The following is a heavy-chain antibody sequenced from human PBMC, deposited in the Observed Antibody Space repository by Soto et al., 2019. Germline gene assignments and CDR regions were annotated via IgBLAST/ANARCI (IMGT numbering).Heavy chain of an antibody. CDR1: GFTFSSYA. D-gene: IGHD3-3*01. J-gene: IGHJ6*02. CDR3: AREVYYDFWSGYRDYYYGMDV. V-gene: IGHV3-30-3*01. CDR2: ISYDGSNK. Sequence: PGGSLRLSCAASGFTFSSYAMHWVRQAPGKGLEWVAVISYDGSNKYYADSVKGRFTISRDNSKNTLYLQMNSLRAEGTAVYYCAREVYYDFWSGYRDYYYGMDVWGQGTTVTVS.